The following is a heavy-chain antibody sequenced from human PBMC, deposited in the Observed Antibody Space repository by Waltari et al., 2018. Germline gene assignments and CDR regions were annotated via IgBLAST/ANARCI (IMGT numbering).Heavy chain of an antibody. CDR3: APLGASSLTLMA. J-gene: IGHJ4*02. Sequence: EVQLVESGGGLVQPGGSLRLSWAASGCTLSPYGMNWVRQAPGKGLEWVSHISGSGSPTYYADSVKGRFTISRDNAMNSLYLQMNSLRAEDTAVYYCAPLGASSLTLMAWGQGTLVTVSS. CDR1: GCTLSPYG. CDR2: ISGSGSPT. V-gene: IGHV3-48*01. D-gene: IGHD1-26*01.